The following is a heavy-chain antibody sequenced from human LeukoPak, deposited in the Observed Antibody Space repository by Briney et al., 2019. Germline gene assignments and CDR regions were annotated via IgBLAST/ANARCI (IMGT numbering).Heavy chain of an antibody. CDR2: IYSSGRYI. J-gene: IGHJ4*02. D-gene: IGHD5-24*01. Sequence: PGGSLRLSCAASGFTFGSYSMDWVRQAPTKGLEWVSSIYSSGRYIYYADSVKGRFTISRDNAKNSLYSQMNSLRAEDTAVYYCARGGGSRDGLTTSFDYWGQGTVVTVSS. V-gene: IGHV3-21*01. CDR1: GFTFGSYS. CDR3: ARGGGSRDGLTTSFDY.